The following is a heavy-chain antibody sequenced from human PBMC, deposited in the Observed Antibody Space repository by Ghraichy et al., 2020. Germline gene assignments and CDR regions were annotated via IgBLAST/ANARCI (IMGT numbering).Heavy chain of an antibody. CDR1: GFTFSSYS. J-gene: IGHJ4*02. D-gene: IGHD1-26*01. Sequence: GGSLRLSCAASGFTFSSYSMNWVRQAPGKGLEWVSSISSSSSYIYYADSVKGRFTISRDNAKNSLYLQMNSLRAEDTALYYCARMGGSSPAFDYWGQGTLVTVSS. CDR3: ARMGGSSPAFDY. CDR2: ISSSSSYI. V-gene: IGHV3-21*01.